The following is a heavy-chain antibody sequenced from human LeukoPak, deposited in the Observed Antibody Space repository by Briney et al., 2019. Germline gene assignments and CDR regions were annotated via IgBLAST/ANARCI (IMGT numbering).Heavy chain of an antibody. Sequence: SETLSLTCAVYGGSFSGYYWSWIRQPPGKGLEWIGEINHSGSTNYNPSLKSRVTISVDTSKNQFSLKLSSVTAADKAVYYCASAARTGNYYYYMDVWGKGTTVTISS. V-gene: IGHV4-34*01. CDR1: GGSFSGYY. J-gene: IGHJ6*03. CDR2: INHSGST. CDR3: ASAARTGNYYYYMDV. D-gene: IGHD3-10*01.